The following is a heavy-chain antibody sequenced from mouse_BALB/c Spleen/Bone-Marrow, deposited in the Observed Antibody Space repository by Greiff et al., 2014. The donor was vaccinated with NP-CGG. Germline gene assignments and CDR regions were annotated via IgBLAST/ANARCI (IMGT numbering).Heavy chain of an antibody. V-gene: IGHV1-9*01. CDR3: ARDHFDH. CDR2: ILPGSVTT. CDR1: GYTFSSYW. Sequence: VQLQQSGAELMKPGASVKISCKATGYTFSSYWIEWIKQRPGHGLEWIGEILPGSVTTNYNRRFKGKATFTADTSSNTAYMQLSSLTSEDSAVYYCARDHFDHWGPGTTLTVSS. J-gene: IGHJ2*01.